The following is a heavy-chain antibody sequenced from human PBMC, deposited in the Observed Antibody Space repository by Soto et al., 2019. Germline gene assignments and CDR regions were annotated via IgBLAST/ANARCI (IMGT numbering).Heavy chain of an antibody. CDR1: GYPVTAYY. D-gene: IGHD3-3*01. CDR3: ARGGGVGVAGSAAFDM. V-gene: IGHV1-2*02. CDR2: INPATGAA. Sequence: QLHLVQSGAVVKKPGASVTVSCSASGYPVTAYYMHWVRQAPGRGLEWMGGINPATGAAKYTQTFQGRVTMPRDTSTSTVFMELSGLTSEDTAGFYCARGGGVGVAGSAAFDMWGQGTLVTVSS. J-gene: IGHJ3*02.